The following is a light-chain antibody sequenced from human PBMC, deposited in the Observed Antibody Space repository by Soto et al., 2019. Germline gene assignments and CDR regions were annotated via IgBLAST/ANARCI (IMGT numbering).Light chain of an antibody. Sequence: DIQMTQSPSTLSASVADRVTIHCRASQTISSWLAWYQQKPGKAPKLLIYKASTLKSGVPSRFSGSGSGTEFTLTISSLQPDDFATYYCQHYNSYSEAFGQGTKVDIK. CDR2: KAS. CDR1: QTISSW. CDR3: QHYNSYSEA. J-gene: IGKJ1*01. V-gene: IGKV1-5*03.